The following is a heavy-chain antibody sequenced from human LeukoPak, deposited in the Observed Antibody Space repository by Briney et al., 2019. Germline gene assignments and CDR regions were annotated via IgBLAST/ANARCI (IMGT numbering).Heavy chain of an antibody. Sequence: PGGSLRLSCAASGFTFSSYGMHWVRQAPGKGLEWVAVISYDGSNKYYADSVKGRFTISRDNSKNTLYLQMNSLRAEDTAVYYCAKDLFSEGIAVAGIFDYWGQGTLVTVSS. CDR1: GFTFSSYG. CDR2: ISYDGSNK. V-gene: IGHV3-30*18. J-gene: IGHJ4*02. D-gene: IGHD6-19*01. CDR3: AKDLFSEGIAVAGIFDY.